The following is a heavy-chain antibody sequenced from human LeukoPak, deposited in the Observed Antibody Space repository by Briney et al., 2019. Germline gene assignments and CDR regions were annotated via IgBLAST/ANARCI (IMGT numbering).Heavy chain of an antibody. CDR1: GFGFSTYG. V-gene: IGHV3-33*01. CDR2: IWYDGSNK. Sequence: GGSLRLSCAASGFGFSTYGMHWVRQAPGKGLEWVAVIWYDGSNKFYADSVKGRFTISKDISKNTLYLQMNSLRAEDTAVYYCARVRVPTEYYYYTMDVWGQGTTVTVSS. J-gene: IGHJ6*02. CDR3: ARVRVPTEYYYYTMDV. D-gene: IGHD4-17*01.